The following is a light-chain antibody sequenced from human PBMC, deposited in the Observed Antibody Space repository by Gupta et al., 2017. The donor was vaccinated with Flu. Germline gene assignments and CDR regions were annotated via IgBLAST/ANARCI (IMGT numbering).Light chain of an antibody. V-gene: IGLV3-21*02. CDR3: QVWDTSRDQGV. CDR1: NIGSKS. J-gene: IGLJ3*02. CDR2: DDS. Sequence: SYVLTQPPSVSVAPGQTARVTCGGTNIGSKSVHWYQQKPGQAPVLVVNDDSDRPSGIPERFCGSNSGNTATLTISRVEAGDEADYYCQVWDTSRDQGVFGGGTKLTVL.